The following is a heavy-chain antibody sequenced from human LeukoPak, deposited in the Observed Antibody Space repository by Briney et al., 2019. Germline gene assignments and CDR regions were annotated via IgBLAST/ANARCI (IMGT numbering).Heavy chain of an antibody. J-gene: IGHJ4*02. CDR1: GGSISSSSYY. CDR3: ATHSSYYDTSSYSGSYYFDY. D-gene: IGHD3-22*01. V-gene: IGHV4-39*01. CDR2: IYYSGIT. Sequence: SETLSLTCTVSGGSISSSSYYWGWIRQPPGKGLEWIGTIYYSGITYYNPSLKSRVTISVDTSKNQFSLKLTSVTAADTAVFYCATHSSYYDTSSYSGSYYFDYWGQGTLVTDSS.